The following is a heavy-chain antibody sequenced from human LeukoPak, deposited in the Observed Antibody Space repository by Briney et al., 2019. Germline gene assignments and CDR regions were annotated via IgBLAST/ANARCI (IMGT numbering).Heavy chain of an antibody. Sequence: PGGSLRLSCAASGFTFSSYSMTWVRQAPGKGLEWVSSISSSSSYIYYADSVKGRFTISRDNAKNSLYLQMNSLRAEDTAVYYCARDGLRGILTGFYFDYWGQGTLVTVSS. J-gene: IGHJ4*02. CDR2: ISSSSSYI. D-gene: IGHD3-9*01. CDR1: GFTFSSYS. CDR3: ARDGLRGILTGFYFDY. V-gene: IGHV3-21*01.